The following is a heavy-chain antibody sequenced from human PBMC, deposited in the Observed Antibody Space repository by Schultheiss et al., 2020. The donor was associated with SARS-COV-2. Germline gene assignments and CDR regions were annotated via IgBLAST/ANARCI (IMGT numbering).Heavy chain of an antibody. Sequence: SETLSLTCTVPGGSISGGDSYWSWIRQPPGKGLEWIGYIYNSGSTYYNPSLKSRITISVDTSKNHFSLKLSSVTVADTAVYYCAREGRFLEWLLSNSYYYYMDVWGKGTTVTVSS. D-gene: IGHD3-3*01. CDR2: IYNSGST. CDR3: AREGRFLEWLLSNSYYYYMDV. V-gene: IGHV4-30-4*08. J-gene: IGHJ6*03. CDR1: GGSISGGDSY.